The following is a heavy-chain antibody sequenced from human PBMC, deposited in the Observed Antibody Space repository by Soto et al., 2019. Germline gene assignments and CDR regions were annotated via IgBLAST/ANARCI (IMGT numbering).Heavy chain of an antibody. Sequence: ASVKVSCKASGYTFTGYYMHWVRQAPGQGLEWMGWINPNSGGTNYAQKFQGWVTMTRDTSISTAYMVLSRLRSDDTAVYYCARERGYSGYDHEAYYYYYGMDVWGQGTTVTVSS. V-gene: IGHV1-2*04. D-gene: IGHD5-12*01. CDR2: INPNSGGT. CDR1: GYTFTGYY. J-gene: IGHJ6*02. CDR3: ARERGYSGYDHEAYYYYYGMDV.